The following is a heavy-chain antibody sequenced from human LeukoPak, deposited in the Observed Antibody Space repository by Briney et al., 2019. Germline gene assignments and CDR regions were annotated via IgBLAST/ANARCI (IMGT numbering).Heavy chain of an antibody. D-gene: IGHD5-18*01. Sequence: GGSLRLSCAASGFTFSSYGVQWVRQAPGKGLEWVAVISHDGTVQHYADSVKGRFTISRDNSDNTLYLQMNSLRDEDTAMYYCAKEGTAMASSYFDYWGQGTLITVSS. CDR1: GFTFSSYG. CDR3: AKEGTAMASSYFDY. CDR2: ISHDGTVQ. V-gene: IGHV3-30*18. J-gene: IGHJ4*02.